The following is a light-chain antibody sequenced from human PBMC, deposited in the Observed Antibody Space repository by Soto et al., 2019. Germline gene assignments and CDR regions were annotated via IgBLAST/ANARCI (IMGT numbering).Light chain of an antibody. Sequence: EIVLTQSPGTLSLSPGERATLSCRASQSVSSSYLAWYQQKPGQAPRLLIYGASTRATGIPARFSGSGSGTDFTLTISRLEPEDFAVYYCQQNLGVHTFGQGTKVDIK. J-gene: IGKJ1*01. V-gene: IGKV3-20*01. CDR3: QQNLGVHT. CDR1: QSVSSSY. CDR2: GAS.